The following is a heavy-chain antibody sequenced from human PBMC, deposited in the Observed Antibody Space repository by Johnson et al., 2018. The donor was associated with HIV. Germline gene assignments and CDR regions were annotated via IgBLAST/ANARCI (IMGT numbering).Heavy chain of an antibody. CDR1: GFTFDDYA. D-gene: IGHD2-21*01. CDR2: ISLYSGSI. Sequence: EVQLVESGGGLVQPGRSLRLSCAASGFTFDDYAMHWVRQAPGRGLEWVSGISLYSGSIGYADSVKGRFNFSRDSSKNTLYLQMSSLKIEDTAVYYCATGDIVVVAGTMLLPLHDAFDIWGQGTMVTVSS. CDR3: ATGDIVVVAGTMLLPLHDAFDI. J-gene: IGHJ3*02. V-gene: IGHV3-9*01.